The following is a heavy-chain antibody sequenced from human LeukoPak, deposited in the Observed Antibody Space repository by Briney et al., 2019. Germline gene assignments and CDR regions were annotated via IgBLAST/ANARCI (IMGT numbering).Heavy chain of an antibody. CDR2: IWYDGSNK. V-gene: IGHV3-33*01. CDR1: GFTFSSYG. CDR3: ARGQQWLVLKSAFDI. J-gene: IGHJ3*02. D-gene: IGHD6-19*01. Sequence: GGSLRLSCAASGFTFSSYGMHWVRQAPGKGLEWVAVIWYDGSNKYYGDSVKGRFTISRDNSKKTLCLQMNSLRVEDTAVYYCARGQQWLVLKSAFDIWGQGTMVTVSS.